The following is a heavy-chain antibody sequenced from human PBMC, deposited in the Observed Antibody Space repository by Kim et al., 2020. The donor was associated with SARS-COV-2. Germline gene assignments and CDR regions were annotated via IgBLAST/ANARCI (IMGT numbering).Heavy chain of an antibody. CDR1: GFTFSSYW. V-gene: IGHV3-74*01. J-gene: IGHJ6*01. D-gene: IGHD3-10*01. CDR2: INSDGSST. CDR3: ARAPLLLWFGELYFGGMGV. Sequence: GGSLRLSCAASGFTFSSYWMHWVRQAPGKGLVWVSRINSDGSSTSYADSVKGRFTISRDNAKNTLYLQMNSLRAEDTAVYYCARAPLLLWFGELYFGGMGVWGQGTTVTVSS.